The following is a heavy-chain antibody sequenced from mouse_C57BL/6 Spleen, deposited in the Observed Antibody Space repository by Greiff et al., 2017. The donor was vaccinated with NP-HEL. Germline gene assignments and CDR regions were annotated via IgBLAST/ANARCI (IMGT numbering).Heavy chain of an antibody. CDR2: IDPANGDT. CDR3: TVLSCFAY. CDR1: GFNITDDY. Sequence: EVQLQQPGAELVRPGASVKLSCTASGFNITDDYMHWVKQRPEQGLEWIGWIDPANGDTEYASKFQGKATITADTSSNTAYMQLSSLTSEDTGVYCCTVLSCFAYWGQGTLVTVSA. V-gene: IGHV14-4*01. J-gene: IGHJ3*01.